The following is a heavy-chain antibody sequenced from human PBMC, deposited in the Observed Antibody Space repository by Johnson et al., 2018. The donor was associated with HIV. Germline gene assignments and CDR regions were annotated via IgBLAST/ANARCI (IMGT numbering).Heavy chain of an antibody. CDR2: INWNGGST. D-gene: IGHD6-13*01. CDR3: TAGRRGSESYSNTFYYAFDI. J-gene: IGHJ3*02. Sequence: VQLVESGGGLVQPGGSLRLSCAASGFTFSSYWMSWVRQAPGKGLEWVSGINWNGGSTGYADSVKGRFTISRDNSKNTLYLQMSSLKTEDTAVYYCTAGRRGSESYSNTFYYAFDIWGQGTTVTVSS. CDR1: GFTFSSYW. V-gene: IGHV3-20*04.